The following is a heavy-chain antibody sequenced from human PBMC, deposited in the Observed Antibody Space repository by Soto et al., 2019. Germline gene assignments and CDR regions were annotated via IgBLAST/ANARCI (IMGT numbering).Heavy chain of an antibody. CDR1: GGSISSGDYY. CDR2: IYYSGST. V-gene: IGHV4-30-4*01. Sequence: PSETLSLTCTVSGGSISSGDYYWSWIRQPPGKGLEWIGYIYYSGSTYYNPSLKSRVTISVDTSKNQFSLKLSSVTAADTAVYYCARGFSLQRQNWFDPWGQGTLVTVSS. CDR3: ARGFSLQRQNWFDP. D-gene: IGHD1-1*01. J-gene: IGHJ5*02.